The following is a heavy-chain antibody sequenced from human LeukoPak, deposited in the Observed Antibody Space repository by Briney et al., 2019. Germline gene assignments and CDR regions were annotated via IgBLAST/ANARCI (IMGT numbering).Heavy chain of an antibody. CDR3: ARLECSSTTCPFAC. D-gene: IGHD2-2*01. Sequence: GESLKISCKGSGYSFTSYWIGWVRQMPGKGLESMGIIFPGDSDTRYTPSFQGQVIISADKSTGTVYLQWTSLKASDTAIYYCARLECSSTTCPFACWGQGTLVTVSS. CDR2: IFPGDSDT. CDR1: GYSFTSYW. V-gene: IGHV5-51*01. J-gene: IGHJ4*02.